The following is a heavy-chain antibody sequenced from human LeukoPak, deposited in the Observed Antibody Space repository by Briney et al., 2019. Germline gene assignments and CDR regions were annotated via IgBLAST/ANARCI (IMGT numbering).Heavy chain of an antibody. J-gene: IGHJ4*02. Sequence: GESLKISCKGSGYSFTSYWIGWVRQMPGKGLEWMGIIYPGDSDTRYSPSFQGQVTISADKSISTAYLQRSSLKASDTAMYYCARHLNPWLLLGVYFDYWGQGTLVTVSS. D-gene: IGHD2-15*01. CDR3: ARHLNPWLLLGVYFDY. CDR1: GYSFTSYW. CDR2: IYPGDSDT. V-gene: IGHV5-51*01.